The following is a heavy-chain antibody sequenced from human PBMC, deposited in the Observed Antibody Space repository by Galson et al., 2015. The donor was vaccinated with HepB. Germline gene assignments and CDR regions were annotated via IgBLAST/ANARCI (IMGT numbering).Heavy chain of an antibody. D-gene: IGHD4-17*01. Sequence: SLRLSCAASGFTFSDYHMSWIRQAPGKGLEWVSYISSSSSYTNYADSVKGRFTISRDNAKNSLYLQMNSLRAEDTAVYYCARDYGDYVMASGDAFDIWGQGTMVTVSS. V-gene: IGHV3-11*06. CDR1: GFTFSDYH. CDR3: ARDYGDYVMASGDAFDI. J-gene: IGHJ3*02. CDR2: ISSSSSYT.